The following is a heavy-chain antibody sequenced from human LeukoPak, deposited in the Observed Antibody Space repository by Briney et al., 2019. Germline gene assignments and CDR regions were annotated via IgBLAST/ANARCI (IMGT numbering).Heavy chain of an antibody. CDR2: ISGDGGRA. D-gene: IGHD3-16*01. V-gene: IGHV3-43*02. CDR1: GFTFDGST. Sequence: PGGSLRLSCAASGFTFDGSTMRWVRQAPGKGLEWVSLISGDGGRAYYADSVKGRCTISRDNSKNSLYLQMNSLRTEDSAFYYCARDRGGPISSWGQGTLVTVSS. CDR3: ARDRGGPISS. J-gene: IGHJ4*02.